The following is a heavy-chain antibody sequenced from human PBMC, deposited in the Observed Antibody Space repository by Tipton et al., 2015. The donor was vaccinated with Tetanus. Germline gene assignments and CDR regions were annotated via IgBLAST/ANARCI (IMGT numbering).Heavy chain of an antibody. D-gene: IGHD3-3*01. Sequence: VQLVQSGAEVKKPGESLRISCKASGYTFTTYWINWVRLMPGKGLEWMGTIDPSDSYTKYRPSFQGHVTLSIDKSTDTAYLQWSSLKASDTAIHYCARRGFPSGVYFFDHWGQGTQVTVSS. CDR2: IDPSDSYT. J-gene: IGHJ4*01. CDR3: ARRGFPSGVYFFDH. V-gene: IGHV5-10-1*01. CDR1: GYTFTTYW.